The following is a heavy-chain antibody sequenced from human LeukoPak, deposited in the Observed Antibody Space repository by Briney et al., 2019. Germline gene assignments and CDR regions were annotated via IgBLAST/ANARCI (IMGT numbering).Heavy chain of an antibody. Sequence: PGGSLRLSCAASGFTFSSYAMSWVRQAPGKGLEWVSAISGSGGSTYYADSVKGRLTIPRDNSKNTLYLQMNSLRAEDTAVYYCAKAPNIAASGSYWGQGTLVTVSS. J-gene: IGHJ4*02. D-gene: IGHD6-13*01. CDR2: ISGSGGST. V-gene: IGHV3-23*01. CDR1: GFTFSSYA. CDR3: AKAPNIAASGSY.